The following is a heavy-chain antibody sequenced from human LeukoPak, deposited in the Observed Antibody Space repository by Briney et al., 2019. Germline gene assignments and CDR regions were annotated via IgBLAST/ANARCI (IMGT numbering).Heavy chain of an antibody. CDR3: ARGRAVYYDSSGYYYGNWFDP. CDR2: IYYSGST. CDR1: GGSISSGGYY. Sequence: SETLSLTCTVSGGSISSGGYYWSWIRQHPGKGLEWIGYIYYSGSTCYNPSLKSRVTISVDTSKNQFSLKLSSVTAADTAVYYCARGRAVYYDSSGYYYGNWFDPWGQGTLVTVSS. D-gene: IGHD3-22*01. V-gene: IGHV4-31*03. J-gene: IGHJ5*02.